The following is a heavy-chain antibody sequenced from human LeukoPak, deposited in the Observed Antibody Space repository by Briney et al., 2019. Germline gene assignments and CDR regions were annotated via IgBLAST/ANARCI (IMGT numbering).Heavy chain of an antibody. D-gene: IGHD2-2*02. V-gene: IGHV1-2*02. CDR1: GYTFTGYY. CDR3: ARGLSGIVPAAIRGYFDY. Sequence: ASVKVSCKASGYTFTGYYMHWVRQAPRQGLEWMGWINPNSGGTNYAQKFQGRVTMTRDTSISTAYMELSRLRSDDTAVYYCARGLSGIVPAAIRGYFDYWGQGTLVTVSS. J-gene: IGHJ4*02. CDR2: INPNSGGT.